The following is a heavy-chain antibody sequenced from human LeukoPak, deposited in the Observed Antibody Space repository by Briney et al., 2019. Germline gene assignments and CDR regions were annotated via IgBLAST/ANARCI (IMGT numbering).Heavy chain of an antibody. CDR3: ARVGDGYYYDSSGYYYVAFDP. Sequence: PSQTLSLTCTVSGGSISSGDYYWSWLRQPPGKGLEWIVYIYYSGSTYYNPSLKSRVTITVDTFKNQFSLKLSSVTAADTAVYYCARVGDGYYYDSSGYYYVAFDPWGQGTLVTVSS. V-gene: IGHV4-30-4*08. D-gene: IGHD3-22*01. CDR1: GGSISSGDYY. CDR2: IYYSGST. J-gene: IGHJ5*02.